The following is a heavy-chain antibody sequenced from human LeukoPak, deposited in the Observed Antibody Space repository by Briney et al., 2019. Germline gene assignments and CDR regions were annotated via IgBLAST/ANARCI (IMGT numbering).Heavy chain of an antibody. V-gene: IGHV3-64*01. CDR1: GFTFSSYA. J-gene: IGHJ4*02. CDR3: ARVAGGRRYYDSSGYQGR. CDR2: ISSNGGST. Sequence: GGSLRLSCAASGFTFSSYAMHWVRQAPGKGLEYVSAISSNGGSTYYANSVKGRFTISRDNSKNTLYLQMGSLRAEDMAVYYCARVAGGRRYYDSSGYQGRWGQGTLVTVSS. D-gene: IGHD3-22*01.